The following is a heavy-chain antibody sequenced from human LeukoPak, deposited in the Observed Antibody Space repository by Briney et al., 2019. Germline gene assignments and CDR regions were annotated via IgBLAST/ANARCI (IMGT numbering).Heavy chain of an antibody. CDR2: INPNSGVT. CDR3: ARTDGVDY. Sequence: ASVKVSCRASGYTFTGSYIHWVRQAPGQGLEWMGRINPNSGVTNYAQKFQGRVTLTRDTSITTAYMELSSLRSDDTAVYYCARTDGVDYWGQGTLVTVSS. D-gene: IGHD4-17*01. J-gene: IGHJ4*02. CDR1: GYTFTGSY. V-gene: IGHV1-2*06.